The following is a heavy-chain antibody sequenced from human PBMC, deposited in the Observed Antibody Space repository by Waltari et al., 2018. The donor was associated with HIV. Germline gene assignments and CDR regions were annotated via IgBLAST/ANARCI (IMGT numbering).Heavy chain of an antibody. V-gene: IGHV4-61*02. CDR3: ARRGIQLWFYAFDI. CDR1: GGSISSGSYY. Sequence: QVQLQESGPGLVKPSQTLSLTCTVSGGSISSGSYYWRWIRQPAGKGLEWIGRIYTSGSTNYHPSLKSRVTISVDTSKNQFSLKLSSVTAADTAVYYCARRGIQLWFYAFDIWGQGTMVTVSS. D-gene: IGHD5-18*01. CDR2: IYTSGST. J-gene: IGHJ3*02.